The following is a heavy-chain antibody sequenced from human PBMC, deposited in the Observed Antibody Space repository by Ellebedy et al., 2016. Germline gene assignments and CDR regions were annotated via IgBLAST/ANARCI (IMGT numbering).Heavy chain of an antibody. CDR3: ARDRSGLKVVPAASIQY. J-gene: IGHJ4*02. CDR2: IKQDGSEK. CDR1: GFTFSSYW. Sequence: GESLKISXAASGFTFSSYWMSWVRQAPGKGLEWVANIKQDGSEKYYVDSVKGRFTISRDNAKNSLYLQMNSLRAEDTAVYYCARDRSGLKVVPAASIQYWGQGTLVTVSS. V-gene: IGHV3-7*01. D-gene: IGHD2-2*01.